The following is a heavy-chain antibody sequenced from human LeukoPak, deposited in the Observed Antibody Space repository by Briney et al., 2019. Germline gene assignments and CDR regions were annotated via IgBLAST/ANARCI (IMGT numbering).Heavy chain of an antibody. D-gene: IGHD3-9*01. Sequence: SETLSLTCTVSGGSISSYYWSWIRQPPGKGLEWIGYIYYSGSTNYNPSLKSRVTISVDTSKNQFSLKLSSVTAADTAVYYCARNYYILTGYSFYFDYWGQGTLVTVSS. J-gene: IGHJ4*02. CDR1: GGSISSYY. CDR2: IYYSGST. V-gene: IGHV4-59*01. CDR3: ARNYYILTGYSFYFDY.